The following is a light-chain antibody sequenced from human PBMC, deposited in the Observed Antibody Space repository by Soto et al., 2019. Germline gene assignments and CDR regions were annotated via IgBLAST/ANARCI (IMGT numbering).Light chain of an antibody. CDR1: QSISSW. V-gene: IGKV1-5*03. CDR3: PQSTSYPWT. Sequence: DIQMTQSPSTLSASVGDRVTITCRASQSISSWLAWYQQKPGEAPKLLIYKASSLESGVPSRFSGSGSGTEFTLTISSLQPDYCATYHCPQSTSYPWTFLQGTQVDIK. J-gene: IGKJ1*01. CDR2: KAS.